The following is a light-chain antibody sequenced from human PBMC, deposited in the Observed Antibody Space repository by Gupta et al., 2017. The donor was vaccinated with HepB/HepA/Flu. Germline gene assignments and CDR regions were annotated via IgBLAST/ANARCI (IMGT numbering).Light chain of an antibody. CDR3: QAWDSSTAV. Sequence: SYELTQPPSVSVSPGQTASITCSGNKLGDKYACWYQQKPGQSPVLVIYQDSKRPSGTPERFSCSTSGTTATLTIGGTQAWDEDDYYCQAWDSSTAVFGGGTKLTVL. CDR2: QDS. V-gene: IGLV3-1*01. J-gene: IGLJ2*01. CDR1: KLGDKY.